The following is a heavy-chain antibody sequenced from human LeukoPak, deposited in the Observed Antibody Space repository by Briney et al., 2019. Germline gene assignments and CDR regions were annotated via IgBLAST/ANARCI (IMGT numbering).Heavy chain of an antibody. D-gene: IGHD1-26*01. Sequence: GALRLSCAASGFTFSSYAMSWVRQPPGKGLDWIGEISHSGTTNYNPSLHSRVTISLDKSKNHFSLNLSSVTAADTAVYFCARRIVGTTGPFDVWGQGTMVTVSS. CDR3: ARRIVGTTGPFDV. CDR2: ISHSGTT. J-gene: IGHJ3*01. CDR1: GFTFSSYAM. V-gene: IGHV4-4*01.